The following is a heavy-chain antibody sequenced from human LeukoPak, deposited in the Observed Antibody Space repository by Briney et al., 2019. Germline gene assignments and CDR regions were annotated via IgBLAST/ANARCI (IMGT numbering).Heavy chain of an antibody. Sequence: SETLSLTCTVSGGSISSYYWSWIRQPPGKGLEWIGYIYYSGCTNYNPSLKSRVTISVDTSKNQFSLKLSSVTAADTAVYYCARGSSSSGGVNYWGQGTLVTVSS. J-gene: IGHJ4*02. D-gene: IGHD6-6*01. CDR3: ARGSSSSGGVNY. V-gene: IGHV4-59*01. CDR1: GGSISSYY. CDR2: IYYSGCT.